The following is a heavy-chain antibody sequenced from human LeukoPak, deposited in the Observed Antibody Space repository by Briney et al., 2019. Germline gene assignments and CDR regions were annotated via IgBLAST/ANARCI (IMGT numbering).Heavy chain of an antibody. J-gene: IGHJ4*02. V-gene: IGHV3-9*01. D-gene: IGHD3-9*01. Sequence: GRSLRLSCAASGFTFDDYAMHWVRQAPGKGLEWVSGISWNSGSIGYADSVKGRFTISRDNAKNSLYLQMNSLRAEDTALYYCAKCDNYDILTGHFDYWGQGILVTVSS. CDR1: GFTFDDYA. CDR2: ISWNSGSI. CDR3: AKCDNYDILTGHFDY.